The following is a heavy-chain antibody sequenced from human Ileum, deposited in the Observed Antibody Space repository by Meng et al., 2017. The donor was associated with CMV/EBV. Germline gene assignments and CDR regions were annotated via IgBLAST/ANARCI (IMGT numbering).Heavy chain of an antibody. D-gene: IGHD6-13*01. CDR1: GFTFSIYS. CDR3: AREAAAGTQFDP. Sequence: GGSLRLSCAPSGFTFSIYSMHWVRPAPGKWLVWVSRINSYGSSTSYADSVKGRFTISRDNAKNTLYLQMNSLRAEDTAVYYCAREAAAGTQFDPWGQGTLVTVSS. J-gene: IGHJ5*02. CDR2: INSYGSST. V-gene: IGHV3-74*01.